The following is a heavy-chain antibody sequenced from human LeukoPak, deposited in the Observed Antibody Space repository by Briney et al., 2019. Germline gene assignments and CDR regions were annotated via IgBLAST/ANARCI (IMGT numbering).Heavy chain of an antibody. CDR2: IKQDGSEK. D-gene: IGHD3-10*01. V-gene: IGHV3-7*03. Sequence: GGSLRLSCAACGFTFSSCWMSWVRQARGKGGEWVANIKQDGSEKYYVHSLKGRFTISRDNAKTSLYLQMNSLRAEDTAVYYCARAGLWFGELLDYWGQGTLVTVSS. CDR1: GFTFSSCW. CDR3: ARAGLWFGELLDY. J-gene: IGHJ4*02.